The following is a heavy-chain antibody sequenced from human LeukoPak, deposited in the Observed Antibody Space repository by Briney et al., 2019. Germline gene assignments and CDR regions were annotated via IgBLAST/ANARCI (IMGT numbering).Heavy chain of an antibody. J-gene: IGHJ5*02. CDR3: ARRSSGWYWFYP. V-gene: IGHV1-2*02. CDR1: GYTFTGYY. D-gene: IGHD6-13*01. CDR2: INPNSGGT. Sequence: ASVKLSCKASGYTFTGYYMHWVRQAPGQGLEWMGWINPNSGGTNYAQKFQGRVTMTRDTSISTAYMELSRLRSDDTAVYYCARRSSGWYWFYPWGQGTLVTVSS.